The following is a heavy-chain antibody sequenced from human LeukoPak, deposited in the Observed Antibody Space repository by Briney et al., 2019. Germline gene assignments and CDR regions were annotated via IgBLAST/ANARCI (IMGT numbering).Heavy chain of an antibody. CDR3: ARHGYSTSDWFDP. CDR2: IYTSGST. Sequence: SETLFLTCTVSGGSISSYYWSWIRQPPGKGLEWIGYIYTSGSTNYNPSLKSRVTISVDTSKNQFSLKLSSVTAADTAVYYCARHGYSTSDWFDPWGQGTLVTVSS. D-gene: IGHD6-6*01. V-gene: IGHV4-4*09. J-gene: IGHJ5*02. CDR1: GGSISSYY.